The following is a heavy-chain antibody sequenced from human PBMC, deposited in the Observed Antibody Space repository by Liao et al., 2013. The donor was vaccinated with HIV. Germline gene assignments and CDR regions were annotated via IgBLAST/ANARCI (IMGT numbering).Heavy chain of an antibody. D-gene: IGHD2-8*01. J-gene: IGHJ4*02. CDR2: IIHSGSA. V-gene: IGHV4-34*02. CDR1: GGSFSNYY. Sequence: QVQLQQWGAGLLKPSETLSLTCAVSGGSFSNYYWNWIRQPPGKGLEWIGEIIHSGSANYNPSLRDRVTISVDTSKNQFSLRVRSVTAADTAVYYCARAGIEWWLFDYWGQGTLVTVSS. CDR3: ARAGIEWWLFDY.